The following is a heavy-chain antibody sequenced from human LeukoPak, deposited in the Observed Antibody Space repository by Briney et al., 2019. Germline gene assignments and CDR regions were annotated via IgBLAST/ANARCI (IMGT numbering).Heavy chain of an antibody. D-gene: IGHD5-12*01. CDR3: ARGGGYASPIGY. CDR1: GGSISTYY. J-gene: IGHJ4*02. CDR2: IYHSGST. Sequence: SETLSLTCTLSGGSISTYYWSWIRQPPGKGLEWIGYIYHSGSTNCNPSLKSRVTISVDTSKNQFSLKLSSVTAADTAVYYCARGGGYASPIGYWGQGALVTVSS. V-gene: IGHV4-59*01.